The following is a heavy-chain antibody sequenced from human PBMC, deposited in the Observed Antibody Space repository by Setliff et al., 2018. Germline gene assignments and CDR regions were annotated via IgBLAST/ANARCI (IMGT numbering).Heavy chain of an antibody. CDR2: IIPLLETA. V-gene: IGHV1-69*06. CDR1: GDTFSTYS. D-gene: IGHD1-1*01. Sequence: ASVKVSCKASGDTFSTYSLSWVRQAPGQGLEWMGGIIPLLETAKYAQKFQGRVTITADKSTTTVHMELSSLTSEDTAVYFCARDSVTLGQLERRGGWHYYGMDVWGQGTTVTVSS. CDR3: ARDSVTLGQLERRGGWHYYGMDV. J-gene: IGHJ6*02.